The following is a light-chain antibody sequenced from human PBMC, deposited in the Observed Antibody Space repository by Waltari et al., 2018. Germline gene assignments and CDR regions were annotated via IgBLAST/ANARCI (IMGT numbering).Light chain of an antibody. V-gene: IGLV2-14*03. Sequence: QSALTQPASVSGSPGQSITISCTGTSSDVGGYDYVSWYHQHPGKAPKLMIYAVNNRPSGVSSRFSGSKSGNTASLTISGLQAEDEADYYCNSYTTSSTRVFGGGTKLTVL. CDR2: AVN. CDR1: SSDVGGYDY. J-gene: IGLJ3*02. CDR3: NSYTTSSTRV.